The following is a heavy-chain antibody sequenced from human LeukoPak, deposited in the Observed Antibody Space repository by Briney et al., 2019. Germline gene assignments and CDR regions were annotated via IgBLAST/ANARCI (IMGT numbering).Heavy chain of an antibody. D-gene: IGHD4-17*01. CDR1: GFTFSSYG. CDR2: ISYDGSNK. Sequence: GGSLRLSCAASGFTFSSYGMHWVRQAPGKGLEWVAVISYDGSNKYYADSVKGRFTTSRDNSKNTLYLQMNSLRAEDTAVYYCARDYGDYLEYFQHWGQGTLVTVSS. J-gene: IGHJ1*01. V-gene: IGHV3-30*03. CDR3: ARDYGDYLEYFQH.